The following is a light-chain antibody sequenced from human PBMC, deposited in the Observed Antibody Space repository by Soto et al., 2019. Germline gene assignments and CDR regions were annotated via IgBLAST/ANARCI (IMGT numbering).Light chain of an antibody. CDR2: AAS. CDR3: QQSYSTLPT. CDR1: QSISSY. J-gene: IGKJ5*01. V-gene: IGKV1-39*01. Sequence: EIQMTQSTSSLSASVGDIVTITCLASQSISSYLNWYQQKPGKAPKLLIYAASSLQSGVPSRFSGSGSGTDFTLTISSLQPEDFATYYCQQSYSTLPTFGQGTRLEIK.